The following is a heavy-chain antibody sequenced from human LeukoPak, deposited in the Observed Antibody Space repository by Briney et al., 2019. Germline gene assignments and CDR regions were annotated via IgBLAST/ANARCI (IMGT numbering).Heavy chain of an antibody. CDR2: IHTDGTNT. D-gene: IGHD4-17*01. V-gene: IGHV3-74*01. J-gene: IGHJ4*02. CDR3: ARGIYGDPVAFDY. Sequence: GGSLRLSCIASVFTFSSFYMHCVRQVPGKGLVWVSRIHTDGTNTNYADSVRGRFTISRDNAKNTLYLQMNSLRVEDTGVYYCARGIYGDPVAFDYWGQGILVTVSS. CDR1: VFTFSSFY.